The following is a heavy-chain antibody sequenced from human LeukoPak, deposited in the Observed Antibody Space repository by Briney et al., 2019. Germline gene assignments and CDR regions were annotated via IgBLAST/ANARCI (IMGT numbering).Heavy chain of an antibody. J-gene: IGHJ4*02. V-gene: IGHV3-74*01. CDR3: ARVMKRGSYYVF. CDR2: INSDGSST. CDR1: GFTFSSYA. D-gene: IGHD1-26*01. Sequence: GGSLRLSCAASGFTFSSYAMNWVRQAPGKGLVWVSRINSDGSSTSYADSVKGRFTTSRDNAKNTLYLQMNSLRAEDTAVYYCARVMKRGSYYVFWGQGTLVTVSS.